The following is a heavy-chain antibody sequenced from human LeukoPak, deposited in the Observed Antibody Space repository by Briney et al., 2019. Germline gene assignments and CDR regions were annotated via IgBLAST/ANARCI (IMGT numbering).Heavy chain of an antibody. Sequence: ASVKVSCKAPGGTFSSYAISWVRQAPGQGLEWMGRIIPILGIANYAQKFQGRVTMTRDTSISTAYMELSRLRSDDTAVYYCARGSYSSSWYKFDPWGQGTLVTVSS. V-gene: IGHV1-69*04. CDR3: ARGSYSSSWYKFDP. D-gene: IGHD6-13*01. CDR2: IIPILGIA. J-gene: IGHJ5*02. CDR1: GGTFSSYA.